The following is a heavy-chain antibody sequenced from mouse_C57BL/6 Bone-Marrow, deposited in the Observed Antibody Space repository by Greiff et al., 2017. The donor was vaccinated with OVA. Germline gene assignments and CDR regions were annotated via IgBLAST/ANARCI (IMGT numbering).Heavy chain of an antibody. CDR1: GFNIKDDY. J-gene: IGHJ2*01. CDR3: TRIYY. CDR2: IDPENGDT. Sequence: EAHLVESGAELVRPGASVKLSCTASGFNIKDDYMHWVKQRPEQGLEWIGWIDPENGDTEYASKFQGKATITADTSSNTAYLQLSSLTSEDTAVYYCTRIYYWGQGTTLTVSS. V-gene: IGHV14-4*01.